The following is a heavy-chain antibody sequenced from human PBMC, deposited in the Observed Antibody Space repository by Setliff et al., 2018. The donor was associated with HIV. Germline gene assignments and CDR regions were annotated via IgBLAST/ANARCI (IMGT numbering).Heavy chain of an antibody. CDR3: ARLSPLDWPFDGSGYHAPLWYFDV. V-gene: IGHV4-59*08. Sequence: PSETLSLTCTVSGGSVSSYYWGWIRQPPGKGLEWIGYIYYSGSTNYNPSLKSRVTISIDPSKDHFSLKLRSVTAADTAVYYCARLSPLDWPFDGSGYHAPLWYFDVWGRGTLVTVSS. D-gene: IGHD3-22*01. CDR1: GGSVSSYY. CDR2: IYYSGST. J-gene: IGHJ2*01.